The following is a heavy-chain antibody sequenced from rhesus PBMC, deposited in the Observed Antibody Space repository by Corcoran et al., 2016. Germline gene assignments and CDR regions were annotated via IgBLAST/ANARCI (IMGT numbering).Heavy chain of an antibody. V-gene: IGHV4-80*01. CDR3: ARGQAATPFDY. J-gene: IGHJ4*01. Sequence: QVQLQESGPGLVKPSETLSLTCTVSGASISSNWWSWIRQVPGKGLEWIGEINGNGGSTNYNPPLKSRVTISKDASKNQLSLMLSSVTAADTAMYHCARGQAATPFDYWGQGVLVTVSS. D-gene: IGHD4-29*01. CDR2: INGNGGST. CDR1: GASISSNW.